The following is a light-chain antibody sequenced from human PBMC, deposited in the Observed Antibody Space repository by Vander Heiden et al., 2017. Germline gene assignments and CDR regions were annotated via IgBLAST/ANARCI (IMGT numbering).Light chain of an antibody. CDR1: NIGSKS. Sequence: YVRTMQPTVLAATGQKGRITCGGNNIGSKSVHWYQQKPGQAPVLVVYDVCDRPSGRPERCSSSSSGNAATLAISGVEAGDEADYYGRVWDSSSDHCWVFGGGTKLTVL. J-gene: IGLJ3*02. V-gene: IGLV3-21*02. CDR2: DVC. CDR3: RVWDSSSDHCWV.